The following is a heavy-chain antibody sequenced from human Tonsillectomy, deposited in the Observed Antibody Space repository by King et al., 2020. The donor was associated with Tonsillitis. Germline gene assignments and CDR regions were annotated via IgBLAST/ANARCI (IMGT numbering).Heavy chain of an antibody. D-gene: IGHD1-26*01. CDR3: ARDISGNYYNSYYYYMDV. CDR2: IYSGGTT. J-gene: IGHJ6*03. Sequence: VQLVESGGGLVQPGGSLRLSCAASGFAVSSNYMSWVRQAPGKGLEWVSVIYSGGTTYYADSVKGRFTISRDNSKNTLYLQMKSLGAEDTAVYYCARDISGNYYNSYYYYMDVWGKGTTVTVSS. V-gene: IGHV3-66*01. CDR1: GFAVSSNY.